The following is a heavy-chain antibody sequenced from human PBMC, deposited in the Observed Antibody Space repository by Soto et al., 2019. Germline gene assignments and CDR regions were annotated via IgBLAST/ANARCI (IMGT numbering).Heavy chain of an antibody. D-gene: IGHD2-15*01. V-gene: IGHV3-21*06. CDR1: GFTFSSCT. CDR3: SGCSGGACHKNYGMDV. Sequence: GGSLRLSCAVSGFTFSSCTMNWVRQAPGKGLEWVSSISPSSGHIYYADSVKGRFTISRDNAKNSLFLQMNSLRGEDTAVYYCSGCSGGACHKNYGMDVWGQGTTVTVSS. J-gene: IGHJ6*02. CDR2: ISPSSGHI.